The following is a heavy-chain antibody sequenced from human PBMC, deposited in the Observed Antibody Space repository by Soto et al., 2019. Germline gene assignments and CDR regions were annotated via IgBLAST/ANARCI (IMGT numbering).Heavy chain of an antibody. CDR1: GYTFTGYY. J-gene: IGHJ6*03. CDR3: ARGHTIFGVVIIPPLYYYVDV. D-gene: IGHD3-3*01. Sequence: GASVKVSCKASGYTFTGYYMHWVRQAPGQGLEWMGWINPNSGGTNYAQKFQGWVTMTRDTSISTAYMELSRLRSDDTAVYYCARGHTIFGVVIIPPLYYYVDVWGKGTTVTVSS. V-gene: IGHV1-2*04. CDR2: INPNSGGT.